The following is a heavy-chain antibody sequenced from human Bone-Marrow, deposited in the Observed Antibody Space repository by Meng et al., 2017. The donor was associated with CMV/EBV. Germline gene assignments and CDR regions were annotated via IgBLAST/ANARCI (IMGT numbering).Heavy chain of an antibody. V-gene: IGHV1-2*02. CDR1: GYRFTGYY. J-gene: IGHJ4*02. CDR2: INPNSGGT. Sequence: ASVKVSCKTSGYRFTGYYMHWVRQAPGQGLEWMGWINPNSGGTNYAQKFQGRVTMTRDTFISTAYMELSRLRSDDTAVYYCARDPEYCSSTSCLPFDYGGQGTLVTFSS. CDR3: ARDPEYCSSTSCLPFDY. D-gene: IGHD2-2*01.